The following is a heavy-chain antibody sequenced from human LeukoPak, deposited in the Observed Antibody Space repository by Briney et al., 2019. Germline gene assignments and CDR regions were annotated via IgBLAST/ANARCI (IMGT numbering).Heavy chain of an antibody. V-gene: IGHV4-59*01. J-gene: IGHJ5*02. CDR1: GGSFSDYY. CDR2: IYYSGST. D-gene: IGHD2-2*01. CDR3: ARGARTSVVPAAIGWFDP. Sequence: RTSETLSLTCAVSGGSFSDYYWNWIRQPPGKGLEWIGYIYYSGSTNYNPSLKSRVTMSVDTSKNQFSLKLSSVTAADTAVYYCARGARTSVVPAAIGWFDPWGLGTLVIVSS.